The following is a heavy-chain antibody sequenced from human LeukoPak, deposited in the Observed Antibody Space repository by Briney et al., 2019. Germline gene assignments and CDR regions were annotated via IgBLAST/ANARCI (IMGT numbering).Heavy chain of an antibody. Sequence: GGSLRLSCAACGFTFSDYWMIWVRQARGKGLVGVADTKHDGSEKYFVDSVKGRFTISRDNAKNSLHLQLNSLRAEDTAVYYCARLYCGGGTCYSYYMDVWGKGTTVTVSS. J-gene: IGHJ6*03. V-gene: IGHV3-7*01. D-gene: IGHD2-15*01. CDR2: TKHDGSEK. CDR3: ARLYCGGGTCYSYYMDV. CDR1: GFTFSDYW.